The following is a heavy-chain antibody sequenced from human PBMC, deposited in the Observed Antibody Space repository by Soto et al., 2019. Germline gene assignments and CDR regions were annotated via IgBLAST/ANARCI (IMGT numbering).Heavy chain of an antibody. CDR3: ARGTPGYYDSSGYYSVVDY. CDR2: ISYDGSNK. J-gene: IGHJ4*02. D-gene: IGHD3-22*01. Sequence: QVQLVESGGGVVQPGRSLRLSCAASGFTFSSYAMHWVRQAPGKGLEWVAVISYDGSNKYYADSVKGRFTISRDNSKNKLYLQMNSLRAEDTAVYYCARGTPGYYDSSGYYSVVDYWGQGTLVTVSS. V-gene: IGHV3-30-3*01. CDR1: GFTFSSYA.